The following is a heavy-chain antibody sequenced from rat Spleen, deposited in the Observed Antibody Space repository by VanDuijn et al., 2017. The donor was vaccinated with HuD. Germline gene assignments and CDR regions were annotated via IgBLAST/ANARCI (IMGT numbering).Heavy chain of an antibody. Sequence: VQLVESDGGLVQPGRSLKLSCAASGFTLSDHYMAWVRQAPTKGLEWVATISYDGSRPYYRDSVKGRFTIPRDNAKSTLYLQMESLRSEETDTYSCARGGSWGQGVMVTVSS. D-gene: IGHD1-11*01. CDR1: GFTLSDHY. CDR3: ARGGS. J-gene: IGHJ2*01. V-gene: IGHV5-7*01. CDR2: ISYDGSRP.